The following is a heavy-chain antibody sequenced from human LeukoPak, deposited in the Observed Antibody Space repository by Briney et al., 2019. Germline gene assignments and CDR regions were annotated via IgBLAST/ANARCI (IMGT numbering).Heavy chain of an antibody. Sequence: GGSLRLSCAASGFTFSSYAMHWVRQAPGKGLEWVAVISYDGSNKYYADSVKGRFTISRDNSKNTLYLQMNCLRAEDTAVYYCARDSSSGWYLPDYCGQGTLVTVSS. J-gene: IGHJ4*02. CDR1: GFTFSSYA. CDR3: ARDSSSGWYLPDY. CDR2: ISYDGSNK. D-gene: IGHD6-19*01. V-gene: IGHV3-30-3*01.